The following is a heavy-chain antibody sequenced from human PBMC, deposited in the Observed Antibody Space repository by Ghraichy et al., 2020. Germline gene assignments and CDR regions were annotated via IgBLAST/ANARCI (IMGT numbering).Heavy chain of an antibody. D-gene: IGHD3-10*01. J-gene: IGHJ4*02. V-gene: IGHV3-7*01. Sequence: GSLRLSCAASRFTFSSYWMSWVRQAPEKGLEWVAHIKQDGSEKYYVDSVKGRFTISRDNAKNSLYLQMNSLRDEDTAVYYCARVGGAYGSGSYYAIDYWGQGTLVAVSS. CDR3: ARVGGAYGSGSYYAIDY. CDR1: RFTFSSYW. CDR2: IKQDGSEK.